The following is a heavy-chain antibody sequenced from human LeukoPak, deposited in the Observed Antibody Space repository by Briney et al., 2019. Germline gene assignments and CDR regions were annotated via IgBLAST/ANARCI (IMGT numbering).Heavy chain of an antibody. Sequence: KPSETLSLTCTVSGASISSRSYYWDCMRQPPGKGLDWIGSIYFSGSTYYNPSLKSRVTISVDTSKNQFSLKLSSVTAADTAVYYCARRTVATTGVDYWGQGSLVTVSS. CDR3: ARRTVATTGVDY. V-gene: IGHV4-39*01. J-gene: IGHJ4*02. D-gene: IGHD5-12*01. CDR1: GASISSRSYY. CDR2: IYFSGST.